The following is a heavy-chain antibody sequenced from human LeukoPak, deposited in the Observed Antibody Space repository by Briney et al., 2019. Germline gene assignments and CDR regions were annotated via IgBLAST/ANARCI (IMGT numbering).Heavy chain of an antibody. CDR2: INPNSGGT. V-gene: IGHV1-2*02. J-gene: IGHJ6*02. CDR1: GYTFTGYY. CDR3: ARDRRAAAGKRGVGYYYGMDV. D-gene: IGHD6-13*01. Sequence: ASVKVSCKASGYTFTGYYMHWVRQAPGQGLEWMGWINPNSGGTNYAQKFQGRVTMTRDTSISTAYMELSRLRSDDTAVYYCARDRRAAAGKRGVGYYYGMDVWGQGTTVTVSS.